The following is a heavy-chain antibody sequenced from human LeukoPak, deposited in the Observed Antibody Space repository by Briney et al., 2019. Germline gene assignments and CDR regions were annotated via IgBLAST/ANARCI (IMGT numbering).Heavy chain of an antibody. CDR1: GFTFSTYG. CDR3: ARRTRGSWVDY. D-gene: IGHD1-26*01. J-gene: IGHJ4*02. CDR2: ISYDGSNK. Sequence: GGSLRLSCAASGFTFSTYGMHWVRQAPGKGLEWVAVISYDGSNKYYADSVKGRFTISRDNSKNTLSLQMNSLRAKDTAVYYCARRTRGSWVDYWGQGTLVTVSS. V-gene: IGHV3-30*03.